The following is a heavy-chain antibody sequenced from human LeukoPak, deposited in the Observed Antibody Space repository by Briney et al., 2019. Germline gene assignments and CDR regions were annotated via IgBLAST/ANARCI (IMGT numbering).Heavy chain of an antibody. CDR1: GFTFSTYA. CDR2: INSDGSST. D-gene: IGHD3-22*01. V-gene: IGHV3-74*01. J-gene: IGHJ4*02. CDR3: AREGGYSHAFDY. Sequence: PGGSLRLSCAASGFTFSTYAMSWVRQAPGKGLVWVSRINSDGSSTSHADSVKGRFTISRDNAKNTLYLQMNSLRAEDTAVYYCAREGGYSHAFDYWGQGTLVTVSS.